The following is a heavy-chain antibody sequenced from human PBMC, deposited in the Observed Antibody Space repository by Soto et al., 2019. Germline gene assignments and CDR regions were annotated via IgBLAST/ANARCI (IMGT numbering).Heavy chain of an antibody. CDR1: GFTFSSYG. Sequence: GGSLRLSCAASGFTFSSYGMHWVRQAPGKGLEWVAVISYDGSNKYYADSVKGRFTISRDNSKNTLYLQMNSLRAEDTAVYYCEKGVYTAAAATYYYYYYGMDVWGQGTTVTV. D-gene: IGHD6-13*01. CDR3: EKGVYTAAAATYYYYYYGMDV. CDR2: ISYDGSNK. V-gene: IGHV3-30*18. J-gene: IGHJ6*02.